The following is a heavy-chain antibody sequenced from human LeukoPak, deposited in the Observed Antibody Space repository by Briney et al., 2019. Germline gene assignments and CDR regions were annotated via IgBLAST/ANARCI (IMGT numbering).Heavy chain of an antibody. J-gene: IGHJ5*02. V-gene: IGHV3-53*04. D-gene: IGHD3-10*01. CDR1: GISVSVNY. CDR2: IYGGGNT. Sequence: GGSLRLSCEASGISVSVNYMSWVRQAPGKGLEWVSIIYGGGNTFYADSVKGRFTISRNKSTNTLSLQMNSLRTEDTAVYHCARLFGSGSPFDPWGQGTLVTVAS. CDR3: ARLFGSGSPFDP.